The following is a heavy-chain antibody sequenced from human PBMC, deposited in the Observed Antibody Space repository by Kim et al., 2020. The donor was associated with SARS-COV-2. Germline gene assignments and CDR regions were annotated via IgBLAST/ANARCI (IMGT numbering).Heavy chain of an antibody. D-gene: IGHD2-15*01. CDR2: INTNTGNP. CDR3: ARDLGGYCSGGSCYPGDFDY. V-gene: IGHV7-4-1*02. CDR1: GYTFTSYA. Sequence: ASVKVSCKASGYTFTSYAMNWVRQAPGQGLEWMGWINTNTGNPTYAQGFTGRFVFSLDTSVSTAYLQISSLKAEDTAVYYCARDLGGYCSGGSCYPGDFDYWGQGTLVTVSS. J-gene: IGHJ4*02.